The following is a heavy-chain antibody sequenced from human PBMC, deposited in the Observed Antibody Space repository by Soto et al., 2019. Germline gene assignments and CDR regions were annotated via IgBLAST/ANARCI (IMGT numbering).Heavy chain of an antibody. V-gene: IGHV1-18*01. CDR2: ISAYNGNT. J-gene: IGHJ4*02. CDR1: GYTFTSYG. D-gene: IGHD3-3*01. Sequence: QVQLVQSGAEVKKPGASVKVSCKASGYTFTSYGISWVRQAPGQGLEWMGWISAYNGNTNYAQKLQGRVTMTTDNSTSTACMELRSLRSDDTAVYYCARDPAPGITILKEGLDYWGQGTLVTVSS. CDR3: ARDPAPGITILKEGLDY.